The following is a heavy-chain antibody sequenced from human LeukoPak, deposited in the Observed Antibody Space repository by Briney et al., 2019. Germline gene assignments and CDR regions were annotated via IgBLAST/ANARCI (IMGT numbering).Heavy chain of an antibody. J-gene: IGHJ5*02. V-gene: IGHV4-61*01. Sequence: SETLSLTCTVSGGSVTSGSYYWSWIRQPPGKGLEWIGYIYYSGSTNYNPSLKSRVTISVDTSKNQFSLKLSSVTAADTAVYYCARDIAAAGPNWFDPWGQGTLVTVSS. D-gene: IGHD6-13*01. CDR1: GGSVTSGSYY. CDR3: ARDIAAAGPNWFDP. CDR2: IYYSGST.